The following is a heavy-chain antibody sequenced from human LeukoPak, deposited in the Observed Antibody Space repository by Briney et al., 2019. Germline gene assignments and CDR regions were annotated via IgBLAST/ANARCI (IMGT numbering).Heavy chain of an antibody. CDR1: GVTFNSYA. D-gene: IGHD3-16*01. Sequence: GGSLRLSYAASGVTFNSYAMNWVRQAPGQGLEWVSAISGSGGSTYYADSVKGRFTISRDNSKNTLYLQMNSLRAEDTAVYYCAKKAGGVYAFDIWGQGTMVTVSS. CDR3: AKKAGGVYAFDI. V-gene: IGHV3-23*01. J-gene: IGHJ3*02. CDR2: ISGSGGST.